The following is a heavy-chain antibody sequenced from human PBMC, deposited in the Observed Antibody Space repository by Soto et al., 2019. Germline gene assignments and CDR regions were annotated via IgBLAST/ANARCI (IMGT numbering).Heavy chain of an antibody. CDR2: IYPGDSDT. CDR1: GYSFVSYS. Sequence: GESLKISCKCSGYSFVSYSIAWVRPLPGKGLEWMGSIYPGDSDTTYSPSIQGQVTISADKSSTTVYLQWNTLKASDTAMYYCAKTDGYEVEYWGQGTQVTVSA. CDR3: AKTDGYEVEY. D-gene: IGHD5-18*01. J-gene: IGHJ4*02. V-gene: IGHV5-51*01.